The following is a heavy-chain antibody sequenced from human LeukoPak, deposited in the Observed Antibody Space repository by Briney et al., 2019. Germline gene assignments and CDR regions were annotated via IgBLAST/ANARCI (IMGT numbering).Heavy chain of an antibody. D-gene: IGHD1-26*01. CDR2: MYYSGST. CDR3: ARLLKYSGSYYCDF. V-gene: IGHV4-39*01. CDR1: GGSVSSTRHY. J-gene: IGHJ4*02. Sequence: SETLSLTCTVSGGSVSSTRHYWGWIRQPPGKGLEWIGNMYYSGSTYYNPSLRSRVTTSVDTTKNQFSLKLGSVTAPDTAVYYCARLLKYSGSYYCDFWGQGTLVTVSS.